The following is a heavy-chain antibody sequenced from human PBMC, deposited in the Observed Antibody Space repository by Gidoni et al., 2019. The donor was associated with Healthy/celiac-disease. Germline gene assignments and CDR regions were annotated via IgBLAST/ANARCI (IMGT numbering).Heavy chain of an antibody. Sequence: EVQLVESGGGLIQPGGSLRLSCAASGFTVSSNYMSWVRQAPGKGLEWVSVIYSGGSTSYADSVKGRFTISRDNSKNTLYLQMNSLRAEDTAVYYCAREAGYDFWSGYLRGYYMDVWGKGTTVTVSS. CDR2: IYSGGST. J-gene: IGHJ6*03. V-gene: IGHV3-53*01. CDR3: AREAGYDFWSGYLRGYYMDV. CDR1: GFTVSSNY. D-gene: IGHD3-3*01.